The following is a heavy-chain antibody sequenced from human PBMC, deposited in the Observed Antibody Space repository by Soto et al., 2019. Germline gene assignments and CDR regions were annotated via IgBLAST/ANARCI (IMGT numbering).Heavy chain of an antibody. CDR1: GYTFSNYW. V-gene: IGHV5-51*01. CDR3: ARRLALTAPASDWFAP. J-gene: IGHJ5*02. D-gene: IGHD6-19*01. CDR2: IYPGDSDT. Sequence: PGESLKISCQASGYTFSNYWIGWVRQLPEKGLEWMGVIYPGDSDTRYSPSFQGQVTISADKSTNTVHLQWSSLKASDTAMYYCARRLALTAPASDWFAPWGQGTLVTVSS.